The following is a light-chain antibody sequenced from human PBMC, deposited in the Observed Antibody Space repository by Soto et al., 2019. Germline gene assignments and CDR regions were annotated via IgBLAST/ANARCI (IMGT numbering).Light chain of an antibody. V-gene: IGKV3-15*01. CDR2: GAS. J-gene: IGKJ1*01. CDR3: QQYNNWPPWT. CDR1: QGVSSY. Sequence: EIVLTQSPGTLSASPGEGAPSSSGASQGVSSYLAWYQQKPGQAPRLLIYGASTRATGIPARFSGSGSGTEFTLTISSLQSEDFAVYYCQQYNNWPPWTFGQGTKVDI.